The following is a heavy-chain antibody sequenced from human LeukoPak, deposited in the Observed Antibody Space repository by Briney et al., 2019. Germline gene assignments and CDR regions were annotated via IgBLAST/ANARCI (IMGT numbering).Heavy chain of an antibody. V-gene: IGHV3-30-3*01. CDR3: ARDSRQVTKSVGLDY. CDR2: ISYDGSNK. D-gene: IGHD4-17*01. J-gene: IGHJ4*02. Sequence: GGSLRLSCAASGFTFSSYAMHWVRQAPGKGLEWVAVISYDGSNKYYADSVKGRFTISRDNSKNTLYLQMNSLRAEDTAVYYCARDSRQVTKSVGLDYWDQGTLVTVSS. CDR1: GFTFSSYA.